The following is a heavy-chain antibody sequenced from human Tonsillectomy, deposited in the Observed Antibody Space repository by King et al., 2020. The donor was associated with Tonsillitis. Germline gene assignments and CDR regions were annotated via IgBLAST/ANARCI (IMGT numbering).Heavy chain of an antibody. Sequence: VQLVESGGTVVQPGGSLRLSCAASEFTFSSYAMHWVRQPPGKGLEWVAVISFDGTNKFYADSVKGRFTISRDNSRDTLYLQMYSLRPVDTAVYYCARGIAVADPSDYWGQGTLVTSSS. CDR3: ARGIAVADPSDY. CDR1: EFTFSSYA. D-gene: IGHD6-13*01. V-gene: IGHV3-30*04. J-gene: IGHJ4*02. CDR2: ISFDGTNK.